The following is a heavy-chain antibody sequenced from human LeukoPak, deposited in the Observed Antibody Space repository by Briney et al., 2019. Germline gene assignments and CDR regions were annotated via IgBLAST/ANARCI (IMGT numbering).Heavy chain of an antibody. CDR1: GYSFTSYW. D-gene: IGHD3-9*01. J-gene: IGHJ4*02. V-gene: IGHV5-51*07. CDR2: IYPGDSDT. CDR3: ARGYYDILTGYSPSGY. Sequence: GESLKISCKGSGYSFTSYWIGWVHQMPGKGLEWMGIIYPGDSDTRYSPSFQGQVTISADKSISTAYLQWSSLKASDTAMYYCARGYYDILTGYSPSGYWGQGTLVTVSS.